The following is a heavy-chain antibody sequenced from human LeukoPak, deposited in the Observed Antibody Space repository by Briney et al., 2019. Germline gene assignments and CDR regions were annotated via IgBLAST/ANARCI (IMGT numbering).Heavy chain of an antibody. CDR3: ATDQRYAFDY. CDR1: GFSFTDYP. J-gene: IGHJ4*02. D-gene: IGHD3-9*01. Sequence: GGSLRLSCATSGFSFTDYPMNWVRQAPGKGLEWISNIRYTAEGTKYAYYADSVKGRVTISRDDGKNTLYLHMNSLRDDDTAVYYCATDQRYAFDYWGQGILVTVSS. V-gene: IGHV3-48*02. CDR2: IRYTAEGTKYA.